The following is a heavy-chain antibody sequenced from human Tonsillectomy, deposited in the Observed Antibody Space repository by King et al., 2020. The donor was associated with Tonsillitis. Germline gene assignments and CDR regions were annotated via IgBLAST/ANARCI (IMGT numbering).Heavy chain of an antibody. CDR3: AKEAIIGTTAYYYYYGMDV. J-gene: IGHJ6*02. V-gene: IGHV3-30*18. CDR1: GCTFSTYV. CDR2: ISYDGTKE. D-gene: IGHD1-7*01. Sequence: VQLVESGGGVVQPGRSLRLSCAASGCTFSTYVIHLCRQAPGKGREWVAVISYDGTKECYAHSVEGRFTVSRDNSKNTLYLQMGSLRPDDTAVYYCAKEAIIGTTAYYYYYGMDVWGQGTTVTVSS.